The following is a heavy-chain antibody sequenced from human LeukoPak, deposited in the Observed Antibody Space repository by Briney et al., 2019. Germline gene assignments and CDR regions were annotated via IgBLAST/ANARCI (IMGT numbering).Heavy chain of an antibody. V-gene: IGHV1-2*02. CDR2: INPNSGGT. J-gene: IGHJ5*02. CDR1: GYTFTGYY. Sequence: ASVKVSCQASGYTFTGYYMHWVRQAPGQGLEWMGWINPNSGGTNYAQKFQGRVTMTRDTSISTAYMELSRLRSDDTAVYYCARAADCSSTSCYTKLYNWFDPWGQGTLVTVSS. D-gene: IGHD2-2*02. CDR3: ARAADCSSTSCYTKLYNWFDP.